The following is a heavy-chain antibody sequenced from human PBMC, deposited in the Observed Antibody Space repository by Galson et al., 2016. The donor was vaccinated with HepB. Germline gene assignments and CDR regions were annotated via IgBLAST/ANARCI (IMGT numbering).Heavy chain of an antibody. D-gene: IGHD3-16*01. V-gene: IGHV3-30-3*01. J-gene: IGHJ4*02. Sequence: SLRLSCAASGFTFGSYAMHWVRQAPDKGLESLAFISFDGNRRYYADSVKGRFTISRDNSKNTLYMQINSLRDEDSALYYCAREGDGRGLGYWGQGTLVTVSS. CDR2: ISFDGNRR. CDR1: GFTFGSYA. CDR3: AREGDGRGLGY.